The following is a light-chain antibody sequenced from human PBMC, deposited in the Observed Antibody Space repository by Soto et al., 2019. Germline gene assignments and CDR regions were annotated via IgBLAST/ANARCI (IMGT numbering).Light chain of an antibody. V-gene: IGKV1-27*01. Sequence: DIQMTQSPSSLSASVGDRVTITCRASQGISNGLAWYQQKPGKVPKLLIYAASTLQPGVTSRFSGSGSGTDFTLTISSLQPEDVATYYCQKHNSAPHTFGQGIRLEIK. CDR2: AAS. J-gene: IGKJ5*01. CDR3: QKHNSAPHT. CDR1: QGISNG.